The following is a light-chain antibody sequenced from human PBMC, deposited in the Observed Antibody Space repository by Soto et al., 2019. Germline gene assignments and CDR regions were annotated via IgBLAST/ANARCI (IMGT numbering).Light chain of an antibody. Sequence: DIQMTQSPSTLSGSVGDRVTLTCRASQSLNSLLAWYQQKPGRAPKLLIYDASTLESGVPSRFSGSGSGTEFTLTISSLQTDDFATYYCQQYNSYSSWTFGQGTKVDIK. J-gene: IGKJ1*01. CDR1: QSLNSL. V-gene: IGKV1-5*01. CDR3: QQYNSYSSWT. CDR2: DAS.